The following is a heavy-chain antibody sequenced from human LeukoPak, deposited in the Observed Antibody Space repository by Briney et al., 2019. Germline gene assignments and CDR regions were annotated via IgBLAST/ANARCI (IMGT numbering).Heavy chain of an antibody. Sequence: GGSLRLSCSASGFTFNRFYLHWVRQAPGKGLEFVSHISSNGATTYYADSVKGRFTISRDNSKNTLYLQMSSQRADDTAVYYCVEDRSIAAPNNDFFDSWGQGALVTVSS. J-gene: IGHJ4*02. V-gene: IGHV3-64D*06. CDR3: VEDRSIAAPNNDFFDS. D-gene: IGHD6-6*01. CDR2: ISSNGATT. CDR1: GFTFNRFY.